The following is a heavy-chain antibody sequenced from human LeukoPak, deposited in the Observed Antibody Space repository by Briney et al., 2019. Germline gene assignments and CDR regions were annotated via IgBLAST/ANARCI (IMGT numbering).Heavy chain of an antibody. CDR1: GYSFTSYW. Sequence: GESLKISCKGSGYSFTSYWIGWVRQAPGQGLEWMGWINPNSGGTNYAQKFQGRVTMTRDTSISTAYMELSRLRSDDTAVYYCAASQSYCGGDCYSGDAFDIWGQGTMVTVSS. CDR3: AASQSYCGGDCYSGDAFDI. D-gene: IGHD2-21*01. CDR2: INPNSGGT. J-gene: IGHJ3*02. V-gene: IGHV1-2*02.